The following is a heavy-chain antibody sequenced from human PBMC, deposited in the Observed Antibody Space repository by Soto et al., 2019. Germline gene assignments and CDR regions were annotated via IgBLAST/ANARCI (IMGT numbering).Heavy chain of an antibody. CDR2: ISYDGSNK. V-gene: IGHV3-30*18. J-gene: IGHJ5*02. CDR3: AKGFGSRNAGWWFDP. D-gene: IGHD3-10*01. Sequence: QPGGSLRLSCAASGFTFSSYGMHWVRQAPGKGLEWVAVISYDGSNKYYADSVKSRFTISRDNSKNTLYLQMNSLRAEDAAVYYCAKGFGSRNAGWWFDPWGQGT. CDR1: GFTFSSYG.